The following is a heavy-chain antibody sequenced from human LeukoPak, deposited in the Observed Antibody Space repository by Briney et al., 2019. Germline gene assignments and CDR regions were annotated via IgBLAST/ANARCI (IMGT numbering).Heavy chain of an antibody. CDR3: ARGFVIFGAVMGFDY. D-gene: IGHD3-3*01. V-gene: IGHV3-23*01. J-gene: IGHJ4*02. Sequence: GGSLRLSCAASGFTFSSYAMSWVRQAPGKGLEWVSAISGSGGSTYYADSVKGRFTISRDNSKNTLYLQMNSLRAEDTAVYYCARGFVIFGAVMGFDYWGQGTLVTVSS. CDR2: ISGSGGST. CDR1: GFTFSSYA.